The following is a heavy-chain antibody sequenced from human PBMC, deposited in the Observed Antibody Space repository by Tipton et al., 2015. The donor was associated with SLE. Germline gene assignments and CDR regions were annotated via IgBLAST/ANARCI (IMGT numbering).Heavy chain of an antibody. Sequence: TLSLTCTVSGGSISSSRSYWGWIRQPPGKGLECIGNIYCSGSTYYNPSLKSRVTISVDTSKNQFSLKLNSVTAADTALYYCARGFYYYDSSGFDYWGQGTLVTVSS. CDR1: GGSISSSRSY. J-gene: IGHJ4*02. CDR2: IYCSGST. CDR3: ARGFYYYDSSGFDY. V-gene: IGHV4-39*01. D-gene: IGHD3-22*01.